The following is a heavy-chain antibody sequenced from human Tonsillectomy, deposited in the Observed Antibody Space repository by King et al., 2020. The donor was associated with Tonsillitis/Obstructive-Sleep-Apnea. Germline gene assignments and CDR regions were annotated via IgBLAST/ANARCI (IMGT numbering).Heavy chain of an antibody. CDR3: ARAREYYDFYFDY. Sequence: QLQESGPGLVKPSETLSLTCTVSGGSISSYYWSWIRQPPGKGLEWMGYIYYSGSTNYNPSLKSRVTISVDTSKNQFSLKLSSVTAADTAVYYCARAREYYDFYFDYWGQGTLVTVSS. V-gene: IGHV4-59*01. CDR1: GGSISSYY. D-gene: IGHD3-3*01. J-gene: IGHJ4*02. CDR2: IYYSGST.